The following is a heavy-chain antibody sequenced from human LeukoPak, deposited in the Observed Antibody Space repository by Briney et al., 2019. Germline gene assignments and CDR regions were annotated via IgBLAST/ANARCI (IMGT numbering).Heavy chain of an antibody. CDR3: ARDLEVDYGGNSVFYY. J-gene: IGHJ4*02. CDR1: GGTFSSYA. Sequence: VASVKVSCKASGGTFSSYAISWVRQARGQGLEWMGRIIPIFGTANYAQKFQGRVTITTDESTSTAYMELSSLRSEDTAVYYCARDLEVDYGGNSVFYYWGQGTLVTVSS. D-gene: IGHD4-23*01. CDR2: IIPIFGTA. V-gene: IGHV1-69*05.